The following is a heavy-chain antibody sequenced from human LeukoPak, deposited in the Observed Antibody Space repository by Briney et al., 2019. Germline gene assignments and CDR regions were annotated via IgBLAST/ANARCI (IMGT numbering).Heavy chain of an antibody. Sequence: SETLSLTCTVSGGSVSSDYWSWIRQPPGKGLEWIGEINHSGSTNYNPSLKSRVTISVDTSKNQFSLKLSSVTAADTAVYYCARYNDFWSGYPHFDYWGQGTLVTVSS. CDR3: ARYNDFWSGYPHFDY. V-gene: IGHV4-34*01. J-gene: IGHJ4*02. D-gene: IGHD3-3*01. CDR1: GGSVSSDY. CDR2: INHSGST.